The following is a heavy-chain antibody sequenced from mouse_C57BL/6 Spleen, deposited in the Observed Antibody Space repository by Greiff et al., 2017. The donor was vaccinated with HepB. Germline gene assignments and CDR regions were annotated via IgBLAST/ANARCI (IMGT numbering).Heavy chain of an antibody. J-gene: IGHJ1*03. CDR2: IHPNSGST. D-gene: IGHD1-1*01. CDR1: GYTFTSYW. Sequence: QVQLQQPGAELVKPGASVKLSCKASGYTFTSYWMHWVKQRPGQGLEWIGMIHPNSGSTNYNEKFKSKATLTVDKSSSTAYMQLSSLTSEDSAVYYCARSTTTVVYRYFDVWGTGTTVTVSS. V-gene: IGHV1-64*01. CDR3: ARSTTTVVYRYFDV.